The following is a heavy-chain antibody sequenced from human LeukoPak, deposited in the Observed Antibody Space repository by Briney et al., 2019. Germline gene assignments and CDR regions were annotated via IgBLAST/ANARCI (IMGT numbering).Heavy chain of an antibody. D-gene: IGHD2-15*01. Sequence: ASVKVSCKASGYTFTNYHVHWVRQAPGQGLQWMGIINPNGGSTSYAQKFQGRVTITTDTSTSTAYMQLSSLRSEDTAVYYCARDSTLAAHTGEHYSKMDVWGQGTTVTVSS. CDR3: ARDSTLAAHTGEHYSKMDV. CDR2: INPNGGST. V-gene: IGHV1-46*01. J-gene: IGHJ6*02. CDR1: GYTFTNYH.